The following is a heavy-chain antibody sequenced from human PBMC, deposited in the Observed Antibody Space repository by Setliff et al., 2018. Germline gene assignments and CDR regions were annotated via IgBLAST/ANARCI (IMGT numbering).Heavy chain of an antibody. D-gene: IGHD2-21*01. V-gene: IGHV1-3*03. CDR3: ARGYCDGIGCPAPLYCFDS. CDR1: GYSFTLYA. CDR2: MNIDNGKT. J-gene: IGHJ4*02. Sequence: GASVKVSCKASGYSFTLYAMHWMRQAPGQRLEWMGWMNIDNGKTEYSQEFQDRVTFTRDTFAETAYMELRSLTSDDMAVYYCARGYCDGIGCPAPLYCFDSWGQGTLVTVSS.